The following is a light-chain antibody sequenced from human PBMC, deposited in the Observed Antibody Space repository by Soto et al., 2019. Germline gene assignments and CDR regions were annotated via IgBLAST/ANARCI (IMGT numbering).Light chain of an antibody. CDR2: DVS. J-gene: IGLJ1*01. CDR1: SSDVGGYNS. CDR3: CSYTSGSTLYV. Sequence: QSALTRPASVSGSPGQSITIACTGTSSDVGGYNSVSWYQQHPGKAPKLMIYDVSSRPSGVSNRFSGSKSGNTASLTISGLQAEDEADYYCCSYTSGSTLYVFGTGTKLTVL. V-gene: IGLV2-14*01.